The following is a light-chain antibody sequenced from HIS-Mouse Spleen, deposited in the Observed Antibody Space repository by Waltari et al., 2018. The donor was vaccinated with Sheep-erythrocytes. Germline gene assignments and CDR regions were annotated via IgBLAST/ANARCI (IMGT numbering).Light chain of an antibody. CDR2: SNN. CDR1: SSNSGSNT. Sequence: QSVLTHPPSASGTPGQRVPTPCSGSSSNSGSNTLHWYQPLPGTAPKLLIYSNNQRPSGVPDRFSGSKSGTSASLAISGLQSEDEADYYCAAWDDSLNGVVFGGGTKLTVL. CDR3: AAWDDSLNGVV. V-gene: IGLV1-44*01. J-gene: IGLJ2*01.